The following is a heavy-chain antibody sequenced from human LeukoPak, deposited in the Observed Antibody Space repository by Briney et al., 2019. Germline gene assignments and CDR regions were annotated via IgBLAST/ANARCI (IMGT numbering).Heavy chain of an antibody. CDR1: GYSISSGYY. D-gene: IGHD3-3*01. J-gene: IGHJ6*03. CDR2: IYHSGTS. Sequence: PSETLSLTCNVSGYSISSGYYWGWIRQPPGKGLEWIGNIYHSGTSYYKPSLKSRVTFSLDMSKNQFSLKLSSVTAADTAVYYCALYYDFWSGYYTEAYYYYYMDVWGKGTTVTVSS. CDR3: ALYYDFWSGYYTEAYYYYYMDV. V-gene: IGHV4-38-2*02.